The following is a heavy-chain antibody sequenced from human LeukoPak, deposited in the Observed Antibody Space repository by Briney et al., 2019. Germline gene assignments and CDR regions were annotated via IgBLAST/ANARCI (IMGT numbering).Heavy chain of an antibody. V-gene: IGHV3-21*05. D-gene: IGHD3-22*01. J-gene: IGHJ4*02. Sequence: GGSLRLSCTASGFTFSSYGMSWVRQAPGKGLEWVSYISSSSNNIYYADSVKGRFTISRDNAKNSLYLQMNSLRAEDTAVYYCVRDFHRRLYDTNYYFYWGQGTLVPVSS. CDR3: VRDFHRRLYDTNYYFY. CDR2: ISSSSNNI. CDR1: GFTFSSYG.